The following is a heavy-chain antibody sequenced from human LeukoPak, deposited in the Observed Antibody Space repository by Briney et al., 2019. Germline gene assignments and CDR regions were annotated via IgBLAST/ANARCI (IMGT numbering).Heavy chain of an antibody. CDR1: GYTFTSYD. Sequence: ASVKVSFKASGYTFTSYDINWGRQPTGQGLEWMGWMNPNSGNTGYAQKFQGRVTMTRNTSISTAYMELSSLRSDDTAVYYCARGLRRVNIVGATTDFDYWGQGTLVTVSS. CDR2: MNPNSGNT. V-gene: IGHV1-8*01. CDR3: ARGLRRVNIVGATTDFDY. D-gene: IGHD1-26*01. J-gene: IGHJ4*02.